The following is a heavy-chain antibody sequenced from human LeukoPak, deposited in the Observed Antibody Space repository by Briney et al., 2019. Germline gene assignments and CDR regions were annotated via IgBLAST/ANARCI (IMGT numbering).Heavy chain of an antibody. CDR2: NGGSGDKT. D-gene: IGHD6-19*01. CDR3: VRRGDASSGWGDHDY. Sequence: GGSLRLLCAASGYTLSSYWMSWVRQAPGKGLEWVSTNGGSGDKTFYADSGKGRLTISRDNSKNMLHLQMSSQTGEDPALYYCVRRGDASSGWGDHDYWGQGALDTVSS. V-gene: IGHV3-23*01. CDR1: GYTLSSYW. J-gene: IGHJ4*02.